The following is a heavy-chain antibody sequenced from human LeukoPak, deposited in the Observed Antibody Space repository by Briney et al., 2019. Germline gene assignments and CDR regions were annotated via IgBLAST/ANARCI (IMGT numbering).Heavy chain of an antibody. Sequence: SETLSLTCTVSGDYITRGYYWGWIRQPPGKGLEWIGTIYHSGSTYYNPSLKSRVTISVDTSKNQFSLKLSSLTAADTAVYYCARHYDNLTGFFDYWGQGTLVTVSS. V-gene: IGHV4-38-2*02. CDR2: IYHSGST. D-gene: IGHD3-9*01. CDR1: GDYITRGYY. CDR3: ARHYDNLTGFFDY. J-gene: IGHJ4*02.